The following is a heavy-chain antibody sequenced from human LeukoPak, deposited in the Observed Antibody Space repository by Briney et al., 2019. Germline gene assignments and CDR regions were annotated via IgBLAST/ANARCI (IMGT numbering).Heavy chain of an antibody. D-gene: IGHD5-12*01. CDR3: ARDQDIVATDYHTPGWFDP. Sequence: SETLSLTCTVSGGSISSYYWSWIRQPAGKGLEWIGRIYTSGSTNYNPSLKSRVTMSVDTSKNQFSLKLSSVTAADTAVYYCARDQDIVATDYHTPGWFDPWGQGTLVTVSS. J-gene: IGHJ5*02. CDR1: GGSISSYY. CDR2: IYTSGST. V-gene: IGHV4-4*07.